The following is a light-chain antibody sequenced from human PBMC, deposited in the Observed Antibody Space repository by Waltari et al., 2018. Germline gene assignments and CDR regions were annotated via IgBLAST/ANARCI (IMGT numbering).Light chain of an antibody. Sequence: EIVMTQSPATLSVSPGERATLSCRASQSVSSNLAWYPQKPGQAPRLLIYGASTRATGIPARFSGSGSGTEFTLTISSMQSEDFAVYYCQQYNNPLTFGGGTKVEIK. CDR3: QQYNNPLT. V-gene: IGKV3-15*01. CDR2: GAS. CDR1: QSVSSN. J-gene: IGKJ4*01.